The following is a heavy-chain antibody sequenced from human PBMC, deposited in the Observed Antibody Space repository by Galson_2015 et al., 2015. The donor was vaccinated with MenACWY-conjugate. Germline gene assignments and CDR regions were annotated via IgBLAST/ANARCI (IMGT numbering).Heavy chain of an antibody. CDR3: ARGTVVVVAARVSYYYYGMDV. CDR2: IYYSGST. D-gene: IGHD2-15*01. V-gene: IGHV4-59*08. Sequence: SETLSLTCTVSGGSISISYWSWIRQPPGKGLEWIGYIYYSGSTNYNPSLKSRVTISVDTSMNQFSLKLSSVTAADTAVYYCARGTVVVVAARVSYYYYGMDVWGQGTTVTVSS. CDR1: GGSISISY. J-gene: IGHJ6*02.